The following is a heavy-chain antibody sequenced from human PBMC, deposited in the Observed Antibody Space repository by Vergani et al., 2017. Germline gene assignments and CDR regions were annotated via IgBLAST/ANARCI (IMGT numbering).Heavy chain of an antibody. V-gene: IGHV4-38-2*01. CDR1: GYSISSGYY. Sequence: QVQLQESGPGLVKPSETLSLTCAVSGYSISSGYYWGWIRQPPGKGLEWIGSIYYSGSTSYNPSLKSRVTISVDTSKNQFSLKLSSVTAADTAVYYCARVTSSWYNMAFDIWGQGTMVTVSS. CDR3: ARVTSSWYNMAFDI. CDR2: IYYSGST. J-gene: IGHJ3*02. D-gene: IGHD6-13*01.